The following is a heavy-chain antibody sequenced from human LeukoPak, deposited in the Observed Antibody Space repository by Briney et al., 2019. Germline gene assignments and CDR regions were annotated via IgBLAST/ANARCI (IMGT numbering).Heavy chain of an antibody. CDR3: ATDFYDST. J-gene: IGHJ5*02. CDR1: GFTFSNAW. CDR2: IRSNSDGGTI. Sequence: PGGSLRLSCATSGFTFSNAWMNWVRQAPGKGLEWVGRIRSNSDGGTIDYAAPVKGRFTLSRHDSKTTLYLQMNSLQTEDTAVYYCATDFYDSTWGQGTLVTVSS. V-gene: IGHV3-15*07. D-gene: IGHD3-22*01.